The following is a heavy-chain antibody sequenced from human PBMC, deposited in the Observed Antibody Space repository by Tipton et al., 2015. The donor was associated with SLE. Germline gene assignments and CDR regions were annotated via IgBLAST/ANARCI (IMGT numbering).Heavy chain of an antibody. Sequence: TLSLTCAVYGGSFSGYYWSWIRQSPGKGLEWIGYIYYSGSTNYNPSLKSRVTISVDTSKNQFSLKLSSVTAADTAVYYCARGGNGSGSYYYWGQGTLVTVSS. CDR2: IYYSGST. D-gene: IGHD3-10*01. J-gene: IGHJ4*02. V-gene: IGHV4-59*01. CDR1: GGSFSGYY. CDR3: ARGGNGSGSYYY.